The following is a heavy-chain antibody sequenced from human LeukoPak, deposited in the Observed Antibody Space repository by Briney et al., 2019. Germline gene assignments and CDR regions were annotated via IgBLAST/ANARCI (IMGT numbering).Heavy chain of an antibody. CDR3: ASPDGYTFSWYAMDV. J-gene: IGHJ6*04. D-gene: IGHD2-2*02. CDR1: GFTLSSYG. V-gene: IGHV3-33*01. CDR2: LWYDGRTQ. Sequence: GGSLRLSCEASGFTLSSYGMHWVRQAPGKGLEWVVILWYDGRTQHYADSVKGRFTISRDNAKNTLYLQMNSLRAEDTAVYYCASPDGYTFSWYAMDVWGKGTTVAVSS.